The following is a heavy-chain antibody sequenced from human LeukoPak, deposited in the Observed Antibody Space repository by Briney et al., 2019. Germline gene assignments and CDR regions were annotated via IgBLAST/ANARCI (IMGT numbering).Heavy chain of an antibody. J-gene: IGHJ3*02. D-gene: IGHD3-10*01. CDR1: GGSFSGYY. CDR3: ARGRGFARAFDI. CDR2: TNHSGST. V-gene: IGHV4-34*01. Sequence: TSETLSLTCAVYGGSFSGYYWSWIRQPPGKGLEWIGETNHSGSTNYNPSLKSRVTISVDTSKNQFSLELSSVTAADTAVYYCARGRGFARAFDIWGQGTMVTVSS.